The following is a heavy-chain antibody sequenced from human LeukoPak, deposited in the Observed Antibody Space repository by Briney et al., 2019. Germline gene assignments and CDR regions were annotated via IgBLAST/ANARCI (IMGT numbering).Heavy chain of an antibody. CDR2: ISGSGGST. V-gene: IGHV3-23*01. Sequence: GGSLRLSCAASGFTFSSYAMSWVRQAPGKGLEWVSAISGSGGSTYYADSVKGRFTISRDNAKNSLYLQMNSLRAEDTAVYYCATSTGHFGYWGQGTLVTVSS. CDR3: ATSTGHFGY. J-gene: IGHJ4*02. CDR1: GFTFSSYA.